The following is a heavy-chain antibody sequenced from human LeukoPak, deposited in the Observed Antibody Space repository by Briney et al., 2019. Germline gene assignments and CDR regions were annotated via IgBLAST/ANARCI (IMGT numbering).Heavy chain of an antibody. CDR1: GFTFSSYG. J-gene: IGHJ3*02. Sequence: GRSLRLSCAASGFTFSSYGMHWVRQAPGKGLEWVAVISYDGSNKYYADSVKGRFAISRDNSKNTLYLQMTGLRAGDTAEYYCAKSLFTSATGTGRAFHIWGQGTMVTVSS. CDR3: AKSLFTSATGTGRAFHI. D-gene: IGHD1-1*01. CDR2: ISYDGSNK. V-gene: IGHV3-30*18.